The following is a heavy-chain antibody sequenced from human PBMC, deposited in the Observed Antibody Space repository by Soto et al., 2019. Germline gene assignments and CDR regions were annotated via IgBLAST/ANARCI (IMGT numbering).Heavy chain of an antibody. D-gene: IGHD3-10*01. CDR3: ARVFGFGGMDV. V-gene: IGHV4-31*03. J-gene: IGHJ6*02. Sequence: QVQLQESGPGLVKPSQTLSLTCTVSGGSISSGGYYWSWIRQHPGKGLEWIGYIYYSGSTYYNPSLKSRVTRSVDTSKTPFSRKLSSVTAADTAVSYCARVFGFGGMDVWGQGTTVTVSS. CDR1: GGSISSGGYY. CDR2: IYYSGST.